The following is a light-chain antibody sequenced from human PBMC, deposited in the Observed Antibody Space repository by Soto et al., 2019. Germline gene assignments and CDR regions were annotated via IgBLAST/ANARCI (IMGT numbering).Light chain of an antibody. CDR3: MQALQSPLT. Sequence: DIVMTQSPLSLPVTPGESATISCRSSQSLLHSDGYTYLDWYLQKPGQSPQLLIYMGSNRASGVPDRVSGSGSGTDFTLKISRVEAGDVGVYYCMQALQSPLTFGGGTKVDIK. CDR2: MGS. V-gene: IGKV2-28*01. CDR1: QSLLHSDGYTY. J-gene: IGKJ4*01.